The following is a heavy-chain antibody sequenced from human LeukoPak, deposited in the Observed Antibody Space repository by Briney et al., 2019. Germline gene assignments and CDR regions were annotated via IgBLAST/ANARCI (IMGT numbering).Heavy chain of an antibody. CDR2: IRSDGST. V-gene: IGHV3-74*01. J-gene: IGHJ4*02. Sequence: PGGSLRLSCAVSGFTFSRYWMHWVRQAPGKGLVWVSRIRSDGSTAYADSVKGRFTIARDNARNTLYLQMNSLRADDTAVYYCARVENVVVTASLDYWGQGTLVTV. CDR1: GFTFSRYW. D-gene: IGHD2-21*02. CDR3: ARVENVVVTASLDY.